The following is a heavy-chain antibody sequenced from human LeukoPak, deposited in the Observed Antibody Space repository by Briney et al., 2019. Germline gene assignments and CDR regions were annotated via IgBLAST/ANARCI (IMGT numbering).Heavy chain of an antibody. Sequence: QPGGRLRLSCAASGFTFSSYAMNWVRQAPGKGLEWVSSISYSGGSTNYADSVKARFTISRDNSKNTLSLQMNSLRAEDTAVYYCAKDQAGAWGQGTRVTVSS. CDR1: GFTFSSYA. CDR3: AKDQAGA. J-gene: IGHJ5*02. D-gene: IGHD1-26*01. CDR2: ISYSGGST. V-gene: IGHV3-23*01.